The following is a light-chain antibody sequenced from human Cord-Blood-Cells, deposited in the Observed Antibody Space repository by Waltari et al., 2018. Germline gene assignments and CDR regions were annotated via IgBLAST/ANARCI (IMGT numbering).Light chain of an antibody. V-gene: IGKV1-5*01. Sequence: DIQMTQSPSTLSASVGDRVTITCRASQSISSWLAWYQQKPGKAPKLLIYDASSLESGVPSRFSGSGSGTEFTLTISSRQPDDFATYYCQQRVTFGPGTKVDIK. CDR2: DAS. J-gene: IGKJ3*01. CDR1: QSISSW. CDR3: QQRVT.